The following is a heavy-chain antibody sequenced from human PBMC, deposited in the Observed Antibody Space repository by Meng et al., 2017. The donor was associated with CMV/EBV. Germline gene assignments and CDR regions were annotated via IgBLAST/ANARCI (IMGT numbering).Heavy chain of an antibody. CDR1: GGIFSSYA. D-gene: IGHD5-12*01. V-gene: IGHV1-69*05. CDR3: ARGGFIVATILVVQNWFDP. CDR2: IIPIFGTA. J-gene: IGHJ5*02. Sequence: SVQVSCKASGGIFSSYAIIWVRQAPGQGLEWMGGIIPIFGTANYAQKFQGRVTITTDESTSTAYMELSSLRSEDTAVYYCARGGFIVATILVVQNWFDPWGQGTLVTVSS.